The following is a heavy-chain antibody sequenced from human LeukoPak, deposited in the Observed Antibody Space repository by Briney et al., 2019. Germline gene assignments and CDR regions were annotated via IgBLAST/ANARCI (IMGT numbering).Heavy chain of an antibody. CDR2: INPNSGGT. D-gene: IGHD5-12*01. V-gene: IGHV1-2*02. CDR1: GYTFTGYY. Sequence: GASVKVSCKASGYTFTGYYMHWVRQAPGQGLEWIGWINPNSGGTNYAQKFQGRVTMTRDTSISTAYMELSRLRSDDTAVYYCARDRDGSGWWLPFDYWGQGTLVTVSS. CDR3: ARDRDGSGWWLPFDY. J-gene: IGHJ4*02.